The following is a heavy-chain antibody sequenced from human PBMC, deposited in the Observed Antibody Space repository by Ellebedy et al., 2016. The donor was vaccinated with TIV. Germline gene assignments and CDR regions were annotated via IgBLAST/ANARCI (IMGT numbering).Heavy chain of an antibody. CDR3: ARDWQTSGSGSYHIDS. CDR2: IGSVSSHT. V-gene: IGHV3-11*06. D-gene: IGHD3-10*01. Sequence: PGGSLRLSCAASGFTFSDYYMNWIRQAPGKGLEWVSYIGSVSSHTNYADSVKGRFTVSRDDAKNSLYLQMNNLRAEDTAVYYCARDWQTSGSGSYHIDSWGQGTLVTVSS. J-gene: IGHJ4*02. CDR1: GFTFSDYY.